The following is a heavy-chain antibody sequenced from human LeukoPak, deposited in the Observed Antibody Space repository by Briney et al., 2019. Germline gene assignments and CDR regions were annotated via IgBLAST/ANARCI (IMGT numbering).Heavy chain of an antibody. CDR3: ARDNSDDGTWWFDP. Sequence: ASVKVSCKASGYTFTSHYMHWVRPAPGQGPEWMGLINPSGGSTWFAQKFQGRLTMTRDTSTSTDYMELSSLRSDDTAVYYCARDNSDDGTWWFDPWGQGTLVTVSS. J-gene: IGHJ5*02. CDR1: GYTFTSHY. V-gene: IGHV1-46*01. D-gene: IGHD1-26*01. CDR2: INPSGGST.